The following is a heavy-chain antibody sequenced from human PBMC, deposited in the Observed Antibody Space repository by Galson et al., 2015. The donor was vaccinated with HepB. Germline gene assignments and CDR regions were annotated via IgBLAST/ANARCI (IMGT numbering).Heavy chain of an antibody. V-gene: IGHV3-73*01. D-gene: IGHD4-23*01. CDR2: IRTKANSYAT. CDR1: GFIFSGSA. CDR3: TSVTTMGAALIADY. J-gene: IGHJ4*02. Sequence: SLRLSCAASGFIFSGSAVHWVRQASGKGLEWVARIRTKANSYATAYAASVNGRVTISRDDSKNTAYLQMNSLQTEDTAVYYCTSVTTMGAALIADYWGQGIQVTVSS.